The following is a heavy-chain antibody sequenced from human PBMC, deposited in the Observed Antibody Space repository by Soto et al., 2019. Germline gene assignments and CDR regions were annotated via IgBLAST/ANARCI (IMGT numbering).Heavy chain of an antibody. V-gene: IGHV3-30*18. Sequence: QVQLVESGGGVVQPGRSLRLSCAASGFTFDSYGMHWVRQAPGKGLEWVAVISSDGNNKYYADSVKGRFTISRDNFKNTLYLQTSSLRADDTAVYYCAKDLLPNAVTTCGSWGQGTLVTGSS. J-gene: IGHJ5*02. CDR2: ISSDGNNK. CDR3: AKDLLPNAVTTCGS. D-gene: IGHD4-17*01. CDR1: GFTFDSYG.